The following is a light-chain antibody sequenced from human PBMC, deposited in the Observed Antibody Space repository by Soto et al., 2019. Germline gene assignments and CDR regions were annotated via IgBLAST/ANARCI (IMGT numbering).Light chain of an antibody. CDR3: QQYGSSPRT. Sequence: ILLTQSPGTLSLPPGERATLSCRASRSGSSSCLAWYQQKPGQAPRLLIYGASNRAAGIPDRFSGSRSGTDFTLTISRLEPEDVAVYYCQQYGSSPRTFGQGTKVDIK. CDR2: GAS. CDR1: RSGSSSC. V-gene: IGKV3-20*01. J-gene: IGKJ1*01.